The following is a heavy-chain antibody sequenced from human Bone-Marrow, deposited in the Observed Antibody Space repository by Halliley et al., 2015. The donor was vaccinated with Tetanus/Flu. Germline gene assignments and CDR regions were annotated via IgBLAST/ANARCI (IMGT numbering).Heavy chain of an antibody. CDR2: IYYSGST. D-gene: IGHD1-7*01. Sequence: GLVKPSETLSLTCSVSGASIHNYYWSWIRQSPGKGLEWIGYIYYSGSTTYNPSLKSRVTISVDASKNQFSLNLTSVTAADTAVYYCARNLQTGETDSWGQGSLVTVSS. J-gene: IGHJ4*02. CDR1: GASIHNYY. CDR3: ARNLQTGETDS. V-gene: IGHV4-59*01.